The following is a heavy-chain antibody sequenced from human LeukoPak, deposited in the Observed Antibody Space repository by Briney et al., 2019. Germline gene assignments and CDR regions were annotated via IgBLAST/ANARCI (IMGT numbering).Heavy chain of an antibody. Sequence: PSETLSLTCTVSGDSISSRGYYWGWIRQPPGKGLEWIGSIYYSGITYYNPSLKSRVTISVDTSKNQFSLKLSSVTAADTAVYYCARVGVVFDYWGQGTLVTVSS. CDR2: IYYSGIT. CDR3: ARVGVVFDY. V-gene: IGHV4-39*01. D-gene: IGHD3-16*01. J-gene: IGHJ4*02. CDR1: GDSISSRGYY.